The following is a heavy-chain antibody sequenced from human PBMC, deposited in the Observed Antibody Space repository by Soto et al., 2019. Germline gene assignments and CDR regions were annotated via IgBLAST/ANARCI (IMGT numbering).Heavy chain of an antibody. J-gene: IGHJ5*02. D-gene: IGHD2-2*01. Sequence: QVQLQESGPGLVKPSETLSLTCTVSGGSVSSGSYYWSWIRQPPGKGLEWIGYIYYSGSTNYNPALESRGTISGDTSKNQFSLKLSSVTAADTAVYYCARAYIVVVPAASPNWFDPWGQGTLVNVSS. V-gene: IGHV4-61*01. CDR2: IYYSGST. CDR1: GGSVSSGSYY. CDR3: ARAYIVVVPAASPNWFDP.